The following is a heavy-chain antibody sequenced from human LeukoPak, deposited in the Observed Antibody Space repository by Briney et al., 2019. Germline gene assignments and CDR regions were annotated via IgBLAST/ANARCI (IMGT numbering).Heavy chain of an antibody. D-gene: IGHD4-17*01. CDR3: ARSATVTTGYFDY. CDR1: GGSISSTGHY. CDR2: IYPNGNT. Sequence: SETLSLTCSVSGGSISSTGHYWGWIRQSPEKGLDWIGSIYPNGNTYYNPSVKSRVTMSVDTSKNQFSLKLTSMTAAETAVYYCARSATVTTGYFDYWGQGALVTVSS. V-gene: IGHV4-39*07. J-gene: IGHJ4*02.